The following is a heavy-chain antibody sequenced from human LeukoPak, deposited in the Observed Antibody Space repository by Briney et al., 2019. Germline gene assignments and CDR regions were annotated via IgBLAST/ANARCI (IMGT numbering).Heavy chain of an antibody. V-gene: IGHV4-34*01. Sequence: KPSETLSLTCAVYGGSFSGYYWSWIRQPPGKGLEWIGEINHSGSTNYNPSLKSRVTISVDTSKNQFSLKLNSVTAADTAVYYCARGLSPRINMVRGVRPPFRGVFDYWGQGTLVTVSS. CDR2: INHSGST. J-gene: IGHJ4*02. CDR1: GGSFSGYY. D-gene: IGHD3-10*01. CDR3: ARGLSPRINMVRGVRPPFRGVFDY.